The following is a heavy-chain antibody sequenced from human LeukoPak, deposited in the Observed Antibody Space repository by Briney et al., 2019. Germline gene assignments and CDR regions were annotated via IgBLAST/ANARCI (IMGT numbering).Heavy chain of an antibody. V-gene: IGHV3-43*02. D-gene: IGHD4-17*01. CDR2: ISGDGGST. CDR1: GFTFSSYS. Sequence: PGGSLRLSCAASGFTFSSYSMNWVRQAPGKGLEWVSLISGDGGSTYYADSVKGRFTISRDNSKNSLYLQMNSLRTEDTALYYCAKASPVDGDYFDYWGQGTLVTVSS. J-gene: IGHJ4*02. CDR3: AKASPVDGDYFDY.